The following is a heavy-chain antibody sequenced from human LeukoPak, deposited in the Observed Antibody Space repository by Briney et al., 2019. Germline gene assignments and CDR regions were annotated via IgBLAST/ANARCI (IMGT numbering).Heavy chain of an antibody. V-gene: IGHV4-59*08. CDR1: GGSMNNYY. CDR2: IYYSGST. Sequence: SETLSLTCSVSGGSMNNYYWTWIRQSPGKGLEWIGYIYYSGSTNYNPSLKSRVTISVDTSKNQFSLKLSSVTAADTAVYYCARGVQSSWFDPWGQGTLVTVSS. J-gene: IGHJ5*02. CDR3: ARGVQSSWFDP.